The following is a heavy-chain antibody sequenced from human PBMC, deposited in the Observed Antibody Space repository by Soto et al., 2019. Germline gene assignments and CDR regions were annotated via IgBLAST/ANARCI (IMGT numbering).Heavy chain of an antibody. D-gene: IGHD3-10*01. CDR2: IGTAGDT. CDR1: GFTFSSYD. Sequence: EVQLVESGGGLVQPGGSLRLSCAASGFTFSSYDMHWVRQATGKGLEWVSAIGTAGDTYYPGSMKGRFTISRENAKNSLYLQMNSLRAGDTAVYYCASSLGGLSGEDTGFDYWGQGTLVTVSS. J-gene: IGHJ4*02. V-gene: IGHV3-13*01. CDR3: ASSLGGLSGEDTGFDY.